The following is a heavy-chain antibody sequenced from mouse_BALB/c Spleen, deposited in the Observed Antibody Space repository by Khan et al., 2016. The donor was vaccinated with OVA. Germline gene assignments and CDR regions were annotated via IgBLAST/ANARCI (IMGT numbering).Heavy chain of an antibody. CDR3: GRGRAY. Sequence: EVQLQESGPGPVKPSLSLSLTCTVTGYSITSDYAWNWIRQFPGHKLEWMGYISYSGRTSYTPSLKSRISITRDTSKNQFFLQLNSVTTEDTATYFCGRGRAYWGQGTLVTVSA. D-gene: IGHD3-3*01. J-gene: IGHJ3*01. V-gene: IGHV3-2*02. CDR2: ISYSGRT. CDR1: GYSITSDYA.